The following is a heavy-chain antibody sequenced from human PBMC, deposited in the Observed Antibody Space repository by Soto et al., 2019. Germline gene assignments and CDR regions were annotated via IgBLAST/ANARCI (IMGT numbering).Heavy chain of an antibody. CDR2: IYYSGST. J-gene: IGHJ5*02. CDR3: AGQPYCGGDCYSNWFDP. Sequence: TLSLTCTVSGGSISSGGYYWSWIRQHPGKGLEWIGYIYYSGSTYYNPSLKSRVTISVDTSKNQFSLKLSSVTAADTAVYYCAGQPYCGGDCYSNWFDPWGQGTLVTVSS. CDR1: GGSISSGGYY. V-gene: IGHV4-31*03. D-gene: IGHD2-21*02.